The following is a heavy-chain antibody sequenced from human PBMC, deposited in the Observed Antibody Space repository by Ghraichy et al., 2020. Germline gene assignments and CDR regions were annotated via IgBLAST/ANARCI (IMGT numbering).Heavy chain of an antibody. CDR3: AHRRTVTTWTTDYFDY. D-gene: IGHD4-17*01. V-gene: IGHV2-5*02. Sequence: SGPTLVKPTQTLTLTCTFSGFSLSTSGVGVGWIRQPPGKPLEWLALIYWDDDKRYSPSLKSRLTITKDTSKNQVVLTMTNMDPVDTATYYCAHRRTVTTWTTDYFDYWGQGTLVTVSS. CDR1: GFSLSTSGVG. J-gene: IGHJ4*02. CDR2: IYWDDDK.